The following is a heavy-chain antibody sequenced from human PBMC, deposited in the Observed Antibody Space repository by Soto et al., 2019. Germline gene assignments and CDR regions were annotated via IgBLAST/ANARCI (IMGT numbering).Heavy chain of an antibody. V-gene: IGHV3-23*01. Sequence: LRLSCAAAGFTFSSYSMSWVRQAPGKGLEWVSAISGSGGSTYYADSVKSRFTISRDNSKNTLYLQMNSLRAEDTAVYYCAKDLPYYYGSGSADAFDIWGQGTMVTVSS. CDR3: AKDLPYYYGSGSADAFDI. CDR1: GFTFSSYS. CDR2: ISGSGGST. D-gene: IGHD3-10*01. J-gene: IGHJ3*02.